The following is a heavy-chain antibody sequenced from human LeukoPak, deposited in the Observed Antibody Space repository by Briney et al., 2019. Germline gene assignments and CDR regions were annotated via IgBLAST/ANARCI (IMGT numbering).Heavy chain of an antibody. D-gene: IGHD3-10*01. CDR1: GYTFTSYG. Sequence: ASVKVSCKASGYTFTSYGISWVRQAPGQGLEWMGWINPNSGGTNYAQKFQGRVTMTRDTSISTAYMELSRLRSDDTAVYYCARDGGQLLWIGESKGPLDYWGQGTLVTLSS. V-gene: IGHV1-2*02. J-gene: IGHJ4*02. CDR3: ARDGGQLLWIGESKGPLDY. CDR2: INPNSGGT.